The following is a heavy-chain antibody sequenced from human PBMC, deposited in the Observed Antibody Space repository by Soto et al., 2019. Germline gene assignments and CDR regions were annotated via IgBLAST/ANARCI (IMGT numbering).Heavy chain of an antibody. V-gene: IGHV3-43*02. CDR3: AKTMTMERTGDAFDI. Sequence: GGSLRLSCAASGFTFDDYAMHWVRQAPGKGLEWVSLISGDGGSTYYADSVKGRFTISRDNSKNSLYLQMNSLRTEDTDLYYCAKTMTMERTGDAFDIWGQGTMVTVSS. J-gene: IGHJ3*02. CDR1: GFTFDDYA. CDR2: ISGDGGST. D-gene: IGHD7-27*01.